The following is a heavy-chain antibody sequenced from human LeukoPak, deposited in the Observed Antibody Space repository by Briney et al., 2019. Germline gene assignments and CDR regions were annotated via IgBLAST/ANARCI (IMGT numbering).Heavy chain of an antibody. CDR3: AALHLLAAAGFDY. D-gene: IGHD6-13*01. V-gene: IGHV3-48*03. CDR1: EFTFSSYE. J-gene: IGHJ4*02. Sequence: GGSLRLSCAASEFTFSSYEVNWVRQAPGKGLEWISYISSSGSTIYYADSVKGRFTISRDNAKNSLYLQMNSLRDEDTAVYYCAALHLLAAAGFDYWGQGTLVTVSS. CDR2: ISSSGSTI.